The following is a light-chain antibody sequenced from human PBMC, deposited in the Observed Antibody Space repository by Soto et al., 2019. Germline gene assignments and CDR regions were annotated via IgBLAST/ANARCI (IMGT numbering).Light chain of an antibody. Sequence: DIQLTQSPSTLSASVGDSVTITCRANQTIYTWLAWYQQKPGKAPKLLIYTTSNLQSGVPSRFSGSGSGTEFTLTISNLQPEDFATYYCQHYSYYLWSFGQGTKVEI. J-gene: IGKJ1*01. CDR3: QHYSYYLWS. CDR1: QTIYTW. CDR2: TTS. V-gene: IGKV1-5*03.